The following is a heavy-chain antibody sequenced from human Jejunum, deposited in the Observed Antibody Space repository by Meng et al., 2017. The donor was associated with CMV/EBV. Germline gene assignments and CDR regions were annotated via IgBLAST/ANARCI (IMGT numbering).Heavy chain of an antibody. J-gene: IGHJ4*02. D-gene: IGHD4/OR15-4a*01. CDR2: ISGSGLST. Sequence: SGFTFDSYDMNWVRQAPGRGMEWVSRISGSGLSTHYIDSVKGRFTISRDNSKNSLYLQMNSVRADDTAVYHCAKASPYGGNTFFDYWGQGALVTVSS. CDR3: AKASPYGGNTFFDY. CDR1: GFTFDSYD. V-gene: IGHV3-23*01.